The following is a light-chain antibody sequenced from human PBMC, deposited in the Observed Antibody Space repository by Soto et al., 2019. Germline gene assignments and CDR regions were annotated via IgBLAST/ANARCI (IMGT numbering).Light chain of an antibody. J-gene: IGKJ1*01. CDR2: GAS. CDR3: QQYNNWSRT. CDR1: ESVSTN. Sequence: EIEMTQSPATLSLAPGERVTLSCRASESVSTNLAWYQQKPGQAPRLLIYGASTRATGIPARFSGSGSGTEFTLTISSLQSEDFAVYYCQQYNNWSRTFGQGTKVDIK. V-gene: IGKV3-15*01.